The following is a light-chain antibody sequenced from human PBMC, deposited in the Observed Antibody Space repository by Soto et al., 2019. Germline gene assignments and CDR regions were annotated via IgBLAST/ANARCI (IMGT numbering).Light chain of an antibody. CDR3: QVRDVWPS. V-gene: IGKV3-11*01. J-gene: IGKJ1*01. Sequence: IVLTQSPVTLAVSPGESAVLSCRASQSVSTSLAWYQQKPGQAPRLFIYDASKRAPGIPARFTGSGSGAHFTLTISSQEPEDIAVYYCQVRDVWPSFGQGTKVEIK. CDR1: QSVSTS. CDR2: DAS.